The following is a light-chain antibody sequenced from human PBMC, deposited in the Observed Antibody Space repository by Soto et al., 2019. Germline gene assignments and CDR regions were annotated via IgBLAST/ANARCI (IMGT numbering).Light chain of an antibody. CDR2: KNN. Sequence: QSVLTQPPSASGTPGQRVTISCSGSSSNIGSNYVYWFQHLPGTAPKLLIYKNNQRPSGVPDRFSGSKSGTSASLAISGLRSEDESDYYCAAWDDSLSGLVFGGGTKLTV. CDR1: SSNIGSNY. CDR3: AAWDDSLSGLV. V-gene: IGLV1-47*01. J-gene: IGLJ2*01.